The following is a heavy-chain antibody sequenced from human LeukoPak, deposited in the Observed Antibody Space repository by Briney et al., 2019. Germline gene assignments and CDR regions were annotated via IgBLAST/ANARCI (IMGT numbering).Heavy chain of an antibody. CDR1: GGSISSYY. D-gene: IGHD6-19*01. V-gene: IGHV4-4*07. CDR2: IYTSGST. Sequence: SETLSLTCTVSGGSISSYYWSWIRQPAGKGLEWIGRIYTSGSTNYNPSLKSRVTMSVDTSKNQFSLKLSSVTAADTAVYYCARSRRLGLSSGWYLDYWGQGTLVTVSS. J-gene: IGHJ4*02. CDR3: ARSRRLGLSSGWYLDY.